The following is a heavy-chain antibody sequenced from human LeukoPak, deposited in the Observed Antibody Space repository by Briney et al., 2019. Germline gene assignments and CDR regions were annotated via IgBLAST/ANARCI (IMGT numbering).Heavy chain of an antibody. CDR2: MNPSVGG. Sequence: SETLSLTCAVYGGSFSAHYWRWIRQTPGKGLEWIGDMNPSVGGNYNASLRSRVAISLDTSMNQFSLRLDSVTAADTAVYFCARTGDTTFYYHFFDYWRPGALVTVSS. V-gene: IGHV4-34*01. CDR3: ARTGDTTFYYHFFDY. J-gene: IGHJ4*02. CDR1: GGSFSAHY. D-gene: IGHD2/OR15-2a*01.